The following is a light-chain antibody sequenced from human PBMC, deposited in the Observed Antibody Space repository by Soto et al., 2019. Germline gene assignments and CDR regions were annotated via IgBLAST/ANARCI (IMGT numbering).Light chain of an antibody. CDR2: GAS. J-gene: IGKJ1*01. V-gene: IGKV3-15*01. CDR3: QQYNNWPPWT. Sequence: EIVMTQSPATLSVSPGERATLSCRASQGVSSNLAWYQQKPGQAPRLLIYGASTRATGIPARFSGSGSGTEFTLPISSLQSEDFAVYYGQQYNNWPPWTFGQGTKVEIK. CDR1: QGVSSN.